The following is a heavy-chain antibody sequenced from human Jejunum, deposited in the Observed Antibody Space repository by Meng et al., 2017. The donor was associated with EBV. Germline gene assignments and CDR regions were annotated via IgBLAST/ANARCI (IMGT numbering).Heavy chain of an antibody. D-gene: IGHD3-16*02. CDR1: RGSFSGYS. CDR3: ARVAFSYTTRSLDS. V-gene: IGHV4-34*02. Sequence: HLCLGLLNPSDTLSLTCAVYRGSFSGYSWSWIRQHPGKGLEWIGEINHSGSTNYNPSLRSRVTISVETSKNQFSLRLNSVTAADTAVYYCARVAFSYTTRSLDSWGQGTLVTVSS. CDR2: INHSGST. J-gene: IGHJ4*02.